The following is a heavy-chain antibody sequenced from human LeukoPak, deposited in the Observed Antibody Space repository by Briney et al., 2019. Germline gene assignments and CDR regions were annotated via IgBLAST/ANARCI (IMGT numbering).Heavy chain of an antibody. D-gene: IGHD2-2*01. J-gene: IGHJ6*03. Sequence: GGSLRLSCAASGCTFSSYSMNLVRQAPGKGLEWVSSISSSSSYIYYADSVKGRFTIARDNAKNSLYLQMNSLRAEDTAVYYCTGVVPAADYYYYYMDVWGKGTTVTVSS. CDR1: GCTFSSYS. V-gene: IGHV3-21*01. CDR3: TGVVPAADYYYYYMDV. CDR2: ISSSSSYI.